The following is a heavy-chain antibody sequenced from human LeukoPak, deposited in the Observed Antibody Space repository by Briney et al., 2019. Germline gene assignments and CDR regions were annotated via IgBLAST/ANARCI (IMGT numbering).Heavy chain of an antibody. J-gene: IGHJ4*02. Sequence: GGSLRLSCAASGFTFSSYSMNWVRQAPGKGLEWVSSISSSSSYICYADSVKGRFTISRDNAKNSLYLQMNSLRAEDTAVYYCARDQYYDSSGYSVYWGQGTLVTVSS. CDR2: ISSSSSYI. CDR3: ARDQYYDSSGYSVY. V-gene: IGHV3-21*01. D-gene: IGHD3-22*01. CDR1: GFTFSSYS.